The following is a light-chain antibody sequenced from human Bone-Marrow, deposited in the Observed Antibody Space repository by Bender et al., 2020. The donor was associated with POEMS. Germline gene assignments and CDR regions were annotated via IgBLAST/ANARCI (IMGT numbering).Light chain of an antibody. CDR1: SSDVGNYNL. V-gene: IGLV2-23*02. J-gene: IGLJ3*02. CDR2: EVN. Sequence: QSALTQPASVSGSPGQSITISCTGASSDVGNYNLVSWYQQHPGKAPKLLIYEVNKRPSGVSDRFSGSKSGNTASLTISGLQPEDEADYSCFCSYGSNKWVFGGGTKLTVL. CDR3: CSYGSNKWV.